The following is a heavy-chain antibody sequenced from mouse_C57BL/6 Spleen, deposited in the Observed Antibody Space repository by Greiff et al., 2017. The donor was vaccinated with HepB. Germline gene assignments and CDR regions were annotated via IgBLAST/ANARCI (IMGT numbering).Heavy chain of an antibody. J-gene: IGHJ1*03. CDR3: ARRGKGYFDV. Sequence: EVNVVESGGDLVKPGGSLKLSCAASGFTFSSYGMSWVRQTPDKRLEWVATISSGGSYTYYPDSVKGRFTISRDNAKTTLYLQMSSLKSEDTAMYYWARRGKGYFDVWGTGTTVTVSS. CDR1: GFTFSSYG. CDR2: ISSGGSYT. V-gene: IGHV5-6*02.